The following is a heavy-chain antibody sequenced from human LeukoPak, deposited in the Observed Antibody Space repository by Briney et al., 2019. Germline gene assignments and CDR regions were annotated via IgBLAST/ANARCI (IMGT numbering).Heavy chain of an antibody. CDR3: ARDLSSGWFAFDY. J-gene: IGHJ4*02. CDR2: ISWNSGSI. CDR1: GFTFDDYA. Sequence: GGSLRLSCAASGFTFDDYAMHWVRQAPGKGLEWVSGISWNSGSIGYADSVKGRFTISRDNAKNSLYLQMNSLRAEDTAVYYCARDLSSGWFAFDYWGQGTLVTVSS. D-gene: IGHD6-19*01. V-gene: IGHV3-9*01.